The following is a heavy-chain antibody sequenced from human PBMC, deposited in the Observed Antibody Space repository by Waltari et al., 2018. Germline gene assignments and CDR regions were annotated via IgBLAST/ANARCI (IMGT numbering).Heavy chain of an antibody. Sequence: QVTLKESGPVLVKPTETLTLTCTVSGFSLSNARMGVSWIRQPPGKALEWLAHIFSNDEKSYSTSLKSRLTISKDTSKSQVVLTMTNMGPVDTATYYCAREVSSGWSTYYFDYWGQGTLVTVSS. CDR2: IFSNDEK. V-gene: IGHV2-26*01. CDR3: AREVSSGWSTYYFDY. J-gene: IGHJ4*02. D-gene: IGHD6-19*01. CDR1: GFSLSNARMG.